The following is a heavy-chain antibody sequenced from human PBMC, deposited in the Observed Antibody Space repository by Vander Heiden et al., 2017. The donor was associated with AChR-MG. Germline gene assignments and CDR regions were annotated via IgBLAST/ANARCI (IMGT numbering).Heavy chain of an antibody. CDR3: ARELARGGFDS. V-gene: IGHV1-8*01. Sequence: QVQLVQSGAEVKKPGASVKVSCKPSGYSFTNYDIIWVRQATGQGLEWMGWMNPNSGDTGYAQNFRGRVTMTRNASTRTAYMELSGLRSEDTGVYYCARELARGGFDSWGQGTLVTVSS. D-gene: IGHD1-26*01. J-gene: IGHJ5*01. CDR2: MNPNSGDT. CDR1: GYSFTNYD.